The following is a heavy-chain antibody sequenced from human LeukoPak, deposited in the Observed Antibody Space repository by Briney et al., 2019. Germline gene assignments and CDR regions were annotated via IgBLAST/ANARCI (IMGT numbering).Heavy chain of an antibody. CDR3: AKGLVVVAATRPFDY. CDR2: ISGSGGST. CDR1: GFTFSSYA. D-gene: IGHD2-15*01. Sequence: GGSLRLSCAASGFTFSSYAMSWVRQAPGKGLERVSAISGSGGSTYYADSVKGRFTISRDNSKNTLYLQMNSLRAEDTAVYYCAKGLVVVAATRPFDYWGQGTLVTVSS. V-gene: IGHV3-23*01. J-gene: IGHJ4*02.